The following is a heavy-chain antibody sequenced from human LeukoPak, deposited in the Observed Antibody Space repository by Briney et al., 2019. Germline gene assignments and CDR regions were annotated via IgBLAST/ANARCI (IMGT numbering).Heavy chain of an antibody. J-gene: IGHJ4*02. D-gene: IGHD6-19*01. CDR3: ARVSGWSNPFDY. V-gene: IGHV1-2*02. CDR1: GYTFTGYY. CDR2: INPNGGGT. Sequence: GASVKVSCKASGYTFTGYYMHWVRQAPGRGLEWMGWINPNGGGTNYAQKFQGRVTMTRDTSISTAYMELSRLRSDDTAVYYCARVSGWSNPFDYWGQGTLVTVSS.